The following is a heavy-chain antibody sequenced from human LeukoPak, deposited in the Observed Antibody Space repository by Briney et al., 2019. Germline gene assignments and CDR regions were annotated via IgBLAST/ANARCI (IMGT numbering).Heavy chain of an antibody. CDR1: GGSISSYF. D-gene: IGHD3-10*01. CDR3: AREIRITMVRGVIMNPFDY. V-gene: IGHV4-4*07. Sequence: PSETLSLTCTVSGGSISSYFWSWIRQPAGKGLEWIGRIYTSGSTNYNPSLKSRVTMSVDTSKNQFSLKLSSVTAADTAVYYCAREIRITMVRGVIMNPFDYWGQGTLVTVSS. CDR2: IYTSGST. J-gene: IGHJ4*02.